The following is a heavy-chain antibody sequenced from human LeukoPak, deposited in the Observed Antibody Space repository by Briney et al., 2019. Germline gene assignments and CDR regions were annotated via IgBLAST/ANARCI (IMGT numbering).Heavy chain of an antibody. J-gene: IGHJ5*02. CDR2: INPNSGGT. D-gene: IGHD3-16*02. V-gene: IGHV1-2*02. Sequence: ASVKVSCKASGYTFTGYYMHWVRQAPGQGLEWMGWINPNSGGTNYAQKFQGRVTMTRDTSISTAYMELSRLRSDDTAVYYCARYGLKYDYVWGSYRRPTWFDPWGQGTLVTVSS. CDR1: GYTFTGYY. CDR3: ARYGLKYDYVWGSYRRPTWFDP.